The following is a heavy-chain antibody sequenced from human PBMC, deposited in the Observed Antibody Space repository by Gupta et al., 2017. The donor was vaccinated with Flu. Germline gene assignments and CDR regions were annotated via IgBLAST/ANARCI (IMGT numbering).Heavy chain of an antibody. CDR1: GFTFRTSS. CDR2: INPDGSST. CDR3: ATVTSGC. Sequence: EMQLVESGGGLVQPGGSLRLPCAASGFTFRTSSLQWVRQAPGKGLVWVSRINPDGSSTTYAESVKGRFTISRDNAKNTLYLQMNSLGDDDTAVYYCATVTSGCWGQGTLVTVSS. D-gene: IGHD4-17*01. J-gene: IGHJ4*02. V-gene: IGHV3-74*03.